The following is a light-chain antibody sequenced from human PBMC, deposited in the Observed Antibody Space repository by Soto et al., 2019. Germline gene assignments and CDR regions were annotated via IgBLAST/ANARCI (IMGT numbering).Light chain of an antibody. CDR2: GAS. CDR1: QSVSSN. J-gene: IGKJ4*01. V-gene: IGKV3-15*01. Sequence: EVVLTKSTGTLSLSSGERATLSCRASQSVSSNLAWYQQKPGQAPRLLIYGASSRATGIPARFSGSGSGTEYTLSISSLQSEDFAVYYCQQYNNWPGTFGGGTKVDIK. CDR3: QQYNNWPGT.